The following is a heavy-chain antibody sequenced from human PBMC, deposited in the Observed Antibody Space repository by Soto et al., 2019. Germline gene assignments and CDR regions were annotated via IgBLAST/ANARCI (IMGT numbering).Heavy chain of an antibody. J-gene: IGHJ5*02. CDR1: GFSFSDGW. CDR3: SLGASFDP. V-gene: IGHV3-15*07. Sequence: GGSLRLSCAASGFSFSDGWMNWVRQAPGKGLEWVGRIKSKTDGGTIDYAAPVKGRFTISRDDSKKTLYLQMNSLKTEDTALYYCSLGASFDPWGPGTLVTVSS. CDR2: IKSKTDGGTI. D-gene: IGHD1-26*01.